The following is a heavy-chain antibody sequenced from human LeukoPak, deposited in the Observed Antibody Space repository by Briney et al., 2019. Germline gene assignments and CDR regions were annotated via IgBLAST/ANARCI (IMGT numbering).Heavy chain of an antibody. J-gene: IGHJ4*02. D-gene: IGHD2-15*01. V-gene: IGHV1-2*02. CDR3: LLSSSGGSCYDY. Sequence: ASVKVSCKASGYSFTGYYIHWVRQAPGQGLEWMGWINPNSGGTNYAQKFQGRVTMTRDTSISTAYMELSRLRSDDTAVYYCLLSSSGGSCYDYWGQGTLVTVSS. CDR1: GYSFTGYY. CDR2: INPNSGGT.